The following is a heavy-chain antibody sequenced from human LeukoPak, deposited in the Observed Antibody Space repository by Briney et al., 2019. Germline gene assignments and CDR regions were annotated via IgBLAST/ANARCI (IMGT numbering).Heavy chain of an antibody. Sequence: SETLSLTCTVSGGSISSYYWSWIRQPPGKGLEWIGYIYYSGSTNYNPSLKSRVTISVDTSKNQFSLKLSSVTAADTAVYYCARRGGPSGSYYKTWVHFDYWGQGTLVTVSS. CDR3: ARRGGPSGSYYKTWVHFDY. CDR2: IYYSGST. V-gene: IGHV4-59*08. J-gene: IGHJ4*02. D-gene: IGHD1-26*01. CDR1: GGSISSYY.